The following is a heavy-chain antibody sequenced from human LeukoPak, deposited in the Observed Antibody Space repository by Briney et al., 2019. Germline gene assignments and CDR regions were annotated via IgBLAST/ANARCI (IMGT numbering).Heavy chain of an antibody. CDR1: DYSFTSYG. V-gene: IGHV1-2*02. D-gene: IGHD1-26*01. CDR3: ARDNSVGDNAWWFDP. Sequence: ASVKVSCKASDYSFTSYGISWVRQAPGQGLEWMGWINPNSGGTNYAQKFQGRVTMTRDTSISTAYMELSRLRSDDTAVYYCARDNSVGDNAWWFDPWGQGTLVTVSS. J-gene: IGHJ5*02. CDR2: INPNSGGT.